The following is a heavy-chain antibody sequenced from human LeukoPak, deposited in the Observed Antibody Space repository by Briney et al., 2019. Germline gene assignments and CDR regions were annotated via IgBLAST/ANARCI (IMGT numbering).Heavy chain of an antibody. CDR1: GGSFSGYS. J-gene: IGHJ5*02. CDR3: ARAKGASWFRNWFDP. Sequence: KASETLSLTCAVYGGSFSGYSWSWIRQPPGKGLEWFGEINHSGSTNYNPSLKSRVTISVDTSKNQFSLKLSSVTAADTAVYYCARAKGASWFRNWFDPWGQGTLVTVSS. D-gene: IGHD3-10*01. V-gene: IGHV4-34*01. CDR2: INHSGST.